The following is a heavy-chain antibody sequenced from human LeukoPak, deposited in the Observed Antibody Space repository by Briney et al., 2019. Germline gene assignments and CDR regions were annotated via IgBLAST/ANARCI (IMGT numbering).Heavy chain of an antibody. D-gene: IGHD1-26*01. CDR3: TREVGTGSLDD. Sequence: ASVNVSCKASGGTFDTYTFTWVRQAPVQGLEWLGKSIPLLASPDYAPKFQGRVTITSDESSSTVYMELRSLTFDDTAVYYCTREVGTGSLDDWGQGTLVIVSS. CDR2: SIPLLASP. CDR1: GGTFDTYT. J-gene: IGHJ4*02. V-gene: IGHV1-69*05.